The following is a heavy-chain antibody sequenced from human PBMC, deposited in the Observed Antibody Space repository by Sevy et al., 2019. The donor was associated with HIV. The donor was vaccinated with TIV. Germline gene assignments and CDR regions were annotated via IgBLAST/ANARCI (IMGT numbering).Heavy chain of an antibody. J-gene: IGHJ4*02. CDR1: GFTFTDYW. D-gene: IGHD3-16*01. V-gene: IGHV3-7*01. Sequence: GGSLRLSCAASGFTFTDYWMSWVRQTPGKGLEWMATIKQDESEKYYVDSVKGRFAISRDNGKHSVSLQMNGLRAEDTALYYCTREVGGFNWRPYYFDSWGQGSLVTVSS. CDR2: IKQDESEK. CDR3: TREVGGFNWRPYYFDS.